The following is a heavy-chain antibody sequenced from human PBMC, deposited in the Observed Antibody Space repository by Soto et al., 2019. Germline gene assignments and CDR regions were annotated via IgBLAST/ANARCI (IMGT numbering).Heavy chain of an antibody. CDR1: GVIFSNFG. Sequence: LRLSCAAAGVIFSNFGMHWVRQAPGKGLEWVGIIWHDGSNKYYADSVEGRFTISRDNSKNTVYLQMNSLRGEDTGIYYCAGFYVAAGAAPLEYWGQGTLVTVSS. CDR3: AGFYVAAGAAPLEY. J-gene: IGHJ4*02. V-gene: IGHV3-33*01. D-gene: IGHD1-26*01. CDR2: IWHDGSNK.